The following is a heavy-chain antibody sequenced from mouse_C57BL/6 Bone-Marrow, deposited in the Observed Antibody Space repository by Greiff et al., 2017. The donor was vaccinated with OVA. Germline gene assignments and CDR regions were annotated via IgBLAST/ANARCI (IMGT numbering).Heavy chain of an antibody. J-gene: IGHJ3*01. V-gene: IGHV1-81*01. CDR3: AIYYGNYWFAY. CDR1: GYTFTSYG. Sequence: VKLVESGAELARPGASVKLSCKASGYTFTSYGISWVKQRTGQGLEWIGEIYPRSGNTYYNEKFKGKATLTADKSSSTAYMELRSLTSEDSAVYFCAIYYGNYWFAYWGQGTLVTVAA. D-gene: IGHD2-1*01. CDR2: IYPRSGNT.